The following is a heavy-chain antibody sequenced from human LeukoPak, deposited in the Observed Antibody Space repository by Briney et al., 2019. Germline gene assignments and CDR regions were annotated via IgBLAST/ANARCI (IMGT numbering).Heavy chain of an antibody. D-gene: IGHD3-3*01. Sequence: GGSLRLSCAASGFTVSSNYMSWVRQAPGKGLEWFSVIYSGGSTYYADSVKGRFTISRDNSKNTLYLQMNSLRAEDTAVYYCARGTSHDFWSGYYLDVWGQGTTVTVSS. V-gene: IGHV3-53*01. CDR1: GFTVSSNY. J-gene: IGHJ6*02. CDR2: IYSGGST. CDR3: ARGTSHDFWSGYYLDV.